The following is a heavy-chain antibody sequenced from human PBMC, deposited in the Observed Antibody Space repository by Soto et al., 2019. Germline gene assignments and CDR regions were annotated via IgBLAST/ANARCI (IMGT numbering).Heavy chain of an antibody. CDR2: INPNSGGT. CDR1: GYTFAGYY. J-gene: IGHJ3*02. CDR3: SKGIVMITFGGVIADDAFDI. Sequence: ASMKVSCKASGYTFAGYYMHWVRQAPGQGLEWMGWINPNSGGTNYAQKFQGRVTMTRDTSISTAYMELSRLRSDDTAVYYCSKGIVMITFGGVIADDAFDIWG. V-gene: IGHV1-2*02. D-gene: IGHD3-16*02.